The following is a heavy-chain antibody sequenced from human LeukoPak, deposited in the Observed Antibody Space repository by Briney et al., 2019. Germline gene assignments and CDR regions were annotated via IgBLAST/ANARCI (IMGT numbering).Heavy chain of an antibody. V-gene: IGHV4-59*01. CDR2: IYHSGST. CDR1: GGSISSYY. CDR3: ARDSGYSSGWYEEDV. D-gene: IGHD6-19*01. J-gene: IGHJ6*04. Sequence: TSETLSLTCTVSGGSISSYYWSWIRQPPGKGLEWIGYIYHSGSTKYKSSLKSRVTISIDTSKKQFSLKLRSVTAADTAVYYCARDSGYSSGWYEEDVWGKGTTVIVSS.